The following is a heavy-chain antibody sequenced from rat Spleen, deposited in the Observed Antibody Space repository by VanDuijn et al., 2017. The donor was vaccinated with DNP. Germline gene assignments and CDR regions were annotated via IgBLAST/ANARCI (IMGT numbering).Heavy chain of an antibody. V-gene: IGHV5-58*01. J-gene: IGHJ4*01. Sequence: EVQLVETGGGLVQPGRSLKLSCVASGFKFSSYGMYWIRQAPGKGLEWVASIKTDGGSTYYPDSVKGRFTISRDNAENTVYLQMNSLRSEDTATYYCAKDVDGGYAMDDWGQGTSVTVSS. CDR1: GFKFSSYG. CDR3: AKDVDGGYAMDD. D-gene: IGHD1-11*01. CDR2: IKTDGGST.